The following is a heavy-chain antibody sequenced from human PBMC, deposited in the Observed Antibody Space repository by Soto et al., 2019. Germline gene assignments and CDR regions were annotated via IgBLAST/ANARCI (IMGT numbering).Heavy chain of an antibody. CDR2: ISAYNGNT. V-gene: IGHV1-18*01. J-gene: IGHJ5*02. D-gene: IGHD3-3*01. CDR3: ARGGYHDFWSGYYTIGWFDP. Sequence: ASVKVSCKASGYTFTSYGISWVRQAPGQGLEWMGWISAYNGNTNYAQKLQGRVTMTTDTSTSTAYMELRSLRSDDTAVYYCARGGYHDFWSGYYTIGWFDPWGQGTLVT. CDR1: GYTFTSYG.